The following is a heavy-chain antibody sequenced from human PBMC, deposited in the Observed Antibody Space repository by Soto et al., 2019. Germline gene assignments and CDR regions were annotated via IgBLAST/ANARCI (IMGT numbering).Heavy chain of an antibody. CDR2: IYYSGGT. Sequence: PSATLSLTCTVSVGSISSGDYYWSWISQPPWECLEWIGYIYYSGGTYYNPSLKSRVTISVDTSKNQFSLKLSSVTAADTAVYCRSRDEYSRSSVLVGMEVWGQGTTVTVSS. CDR3: SRDEYSRSSVLVGMEV. J-gene: IGHJ6*02. CDR1: VGSISSGDYY. V-gene: IGHV4-30-4*01. D-gene: IGHD6-6*01.